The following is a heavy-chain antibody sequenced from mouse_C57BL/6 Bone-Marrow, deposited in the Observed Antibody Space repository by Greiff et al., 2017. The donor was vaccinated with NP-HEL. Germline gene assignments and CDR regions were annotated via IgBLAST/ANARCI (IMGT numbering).Heavy chain of an antibody. CDR3: ARDFYYYGSSYYFDY. J-gene: IGHJ2*01. Sequence: EVNVVESGGGLVKPGGSLKLSCAASGFTFSSYAMSWVRQTPEKRLEWVATISDGGSYTYYPDNVKGRFTISRDNAKNNLYLQMSHLKSEDTAMYYCARDFYYYGSSYYFDYWGQGTTLTVSS. CDR2: ISDGGSYT. CDR1: GFTFSSYA. D-gene: IGHD1-1*01. V-gene: IGHV5-4*01.